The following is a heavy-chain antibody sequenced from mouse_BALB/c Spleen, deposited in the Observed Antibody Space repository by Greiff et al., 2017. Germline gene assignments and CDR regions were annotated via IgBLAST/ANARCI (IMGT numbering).Heavy chain of an antibody. V-gene: IGHV5-6-5*01. CDR2: ISSGGST. CDR3: ARAYGNYFDY. J-gene: IGHJ2*01. Sequence: EVNVVESGGGLVKPGGSLKLSCAASGFTFSSYAMSWVRQTPEKRLEWVASISSGGSTYYPDSVKGRFTISRDNARNILYLQMSSLRSEDTAMYYCARAYGNYFDYWGQGTTLTVSS. CDR1: GFTFSSYA. D-gene: IGHD2-1*01.